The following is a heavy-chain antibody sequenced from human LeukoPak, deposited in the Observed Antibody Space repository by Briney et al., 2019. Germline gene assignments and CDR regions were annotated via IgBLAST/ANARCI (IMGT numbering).Heavy chain of an antibody. CDR2: ISGSGGST. V-gene: IGHV3-23*01. D-gene: IGHD6-13*01. J-gene: IGHJ4*02. Sequence: GGSLRLSCAASGFTFSSYAMSWVRQAPGKGLEWVSAISGSGGSTYYADSVKGRFTISRDNSKNMLYLQMNSLRAEDTAVYYCANSRQLARFDYWGQGTLVTVSS. CDR1: GFTFSSYA. CDR3: ANSRQLARFDY.